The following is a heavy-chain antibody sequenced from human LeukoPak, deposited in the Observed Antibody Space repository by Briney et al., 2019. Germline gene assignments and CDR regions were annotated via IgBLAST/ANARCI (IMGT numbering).Heavy chain of an antibody. CDR3: ARHTRPHRWLKIDY. D-gene: IGHD4-23*01. Sequence: PSQTLSLTCTVSGGSISSGGYYWSWIRQHPGKGLEWIGYIYYSGSTYYNPSLKSRVTISVDTSKNQFSLKLSSVTAADTAVYYCARHTRPHRWLKIDYWGQGTLVTVSS. V-gene: IGHV4-31*03. CDR1: GGSISSGGYY. J-gene: IGHJ4*02. CDR2: IYYSGST.